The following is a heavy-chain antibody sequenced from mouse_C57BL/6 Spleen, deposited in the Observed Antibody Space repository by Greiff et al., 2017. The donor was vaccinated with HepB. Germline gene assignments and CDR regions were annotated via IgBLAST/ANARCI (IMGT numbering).Heavy chain of an antibody. J-gene: IGHJ4*01. V-gene: IGHV5-9-1*02. Sequence: EVHLVESGEGLVKPGGSLKLSCAASGFTFSSYAMSWVRQTPEKRLEWVAYISSGGDYIYYADTVKGRFTISRDNARNTLYLQMSSLKSEDTAMYYCTRGEGSSYDYAMDYWGQGTSVTVSS. D-gene: IGHD1-1*01. CDR3: TRGEGSSYDYAMDY. CDR2: ISSGGDYI. CDR1: GFTFSSYA.